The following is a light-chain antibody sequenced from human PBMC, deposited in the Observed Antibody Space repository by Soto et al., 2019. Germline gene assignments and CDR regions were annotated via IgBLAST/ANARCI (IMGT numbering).Light chain of an antibody. CDR2: GAS. J-gene: IGKJ5*01. CDR1: QSVSSSY. Sequence: EIVLTQSPGTLSLSPGERATLSCRASQSVSSSYLAWYQQKPGQAPRLLIYGASSRATGIPDRFSGSGSGTDFTLTISRLEPEDIATYYCQQYDNLLITFGQGTRLEIK. CDR3: QQYDNLLIT. V-gene: IGKV3-20*01.